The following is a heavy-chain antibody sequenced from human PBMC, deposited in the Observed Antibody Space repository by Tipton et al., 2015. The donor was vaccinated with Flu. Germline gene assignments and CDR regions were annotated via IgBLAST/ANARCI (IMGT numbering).Heavy chain of an antibody. J-gene: IGHJ6*02. D-gene: IGHD3-16*01. V-gene: IGHV4-59*01. CDR2: IYYNGST. Sequence: TLSLTCTVSDASISSYYWSWSRQPPGRGLELNGCIYYNGSTNYNPSLKSRVTISVDTSKNQFSLKLTSVTAADTAVYYCARSRFPYYYYGMDVWGQGTTVTVSS. CDR3: ARSRFPYYYYGMDV. CDR1: DASISSYY.